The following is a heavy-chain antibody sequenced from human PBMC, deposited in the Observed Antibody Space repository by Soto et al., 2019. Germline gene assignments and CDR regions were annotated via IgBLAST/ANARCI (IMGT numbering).Heavy chain of an antibody. J-gene: IGHJ5*01. CDR3: ARVSRYYDSSGYYWFDY. CDR2: MNPNSGNT. V-gene: IGHV1-8*01. Sequence: QVQLVQSGAEVKKPGASVKVSCKASGYTFTSYDINWVRQATGQGLEWMGWMNPNSGNTGYAQKFQGRVTMTRNTSISTAYMELSSLRSEDTAVYYCARVSRYYDSSGYYWFDYWGQGTLVTVSS. CDR1: GYTFTSYD. D-gene: IGHD3-22*01.